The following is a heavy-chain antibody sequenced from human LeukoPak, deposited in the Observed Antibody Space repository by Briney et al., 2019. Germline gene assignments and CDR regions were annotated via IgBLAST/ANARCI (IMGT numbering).Heavy chain of an antibody. V-gene: IGHV4-39*01. D-gene: IGHD3-10*01. CDR1: GGSISSSSYY. J-gene: IGHJ5*02. CDR2: IYYSGST. CDR3: ARHMVRDWFDP. Sequence: SETLSLTCTVSGGSISSSSYYWGWIRQPPGKGLEGIGSIYYSGSTYYNPSLKSRVTISVDTSKKQFSHKPSSVTAADTAVYYCARHMVRDWFDPWGQGTLVTVSS.